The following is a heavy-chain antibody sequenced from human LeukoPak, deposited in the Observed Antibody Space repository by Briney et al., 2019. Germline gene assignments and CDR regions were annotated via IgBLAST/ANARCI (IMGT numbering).Heavy chain of an antibody. J-gene: IGHJ4*02. D-gene: IGHD1-26*01. Sequence: GGSLRLSCAASGFTFSSYSMNWVRQAPGKGLEWVSSISTSSIYIYYADSVKGRFTISRDNAKNSLYLQMNSLRAEDTAVYYCARRRYSGSSQHFDYWGQGTLVTVSS. V-gene: IGHV3-21*01. CDR1: GFTFSSYS. CDR3: ARRRYSGSSQHFDY. CDR2: ISTSSIYI.